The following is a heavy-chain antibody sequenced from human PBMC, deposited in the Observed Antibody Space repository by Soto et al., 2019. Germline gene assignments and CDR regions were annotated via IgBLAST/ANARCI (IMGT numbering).Heavy chain of an antibody. V-gene: IGHV3-30*18. CDR1: GFTFSSYG. CDR3: AKDQRRFLEWQYYYYGMDV. Sequence: GSLRLSCAASGFTFSSYGMHWVRQAPGKGLEWVAVISYDGSNKYYADSVKGRFTISRDNSKNTLYLQMNSLRAEDTAVYYCAKDQRRFLEWQYYYYGMDVWGQGTTVTVSS. D-gene: IGHD3-3*01. CDR2: ISYDGSNK. J-gene: IGHJ6*02.